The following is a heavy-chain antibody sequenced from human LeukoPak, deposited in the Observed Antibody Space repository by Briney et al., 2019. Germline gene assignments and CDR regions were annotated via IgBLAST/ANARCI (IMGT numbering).Heavy chain of an antibody. D-gene: IGHD6-19*01. CDR1: GGSVSSSSYF. J-gene: IGHJ3*02. Sequence: SETLSLTCTVSGGSVSSSSYFWAWIRQPPGKGLEWIGSVYYDGGTSHSPSLKSRVTISVDTSKNQFSRKLTSVTAADTAVYYCARRQQASSGWPVPYPDAFDIWGQGTMVTVSS. CDR3: ARRQQASSGWPVPYPDAFDI. V-gene: IGHV4-39*07. CDR2: VYYDGGT.